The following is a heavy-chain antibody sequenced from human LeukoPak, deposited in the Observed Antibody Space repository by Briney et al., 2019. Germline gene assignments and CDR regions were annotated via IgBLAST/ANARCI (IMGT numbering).Heavy chain of an antibody. CDR2: IYTSGST. CDR1: GGSISSYY. Sequence: PSETLSLTCTVSGGSISSYYWSWIRQPPGKGLEWIGYIYTSGSTNYNPSLKSRVTISVDTSKNQFSLKLSSVTAADTAVYYCARHAGGYDQFDYWGQGTLVTVSS. J-gene: IGHJ4*02. CDR3: ARHAGGYDQFDY. D-gene: IGHD5-12*01. V-gene: IGHV4-4*09.